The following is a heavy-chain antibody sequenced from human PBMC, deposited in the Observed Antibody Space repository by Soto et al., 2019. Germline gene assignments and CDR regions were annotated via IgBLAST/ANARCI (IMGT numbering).Heavy chain of an antibody. CDR2: ISSSSSTI. CDR3: ARDGRYGVSDAFDI. V-gene: IGHV3-48*01. CDR1: GFTFSSYS. D-gene: IGHD4-17*01. J-gene: IGHJ3*02. Sequence: EVQLVESGGGLVQPGGSLRLSCAASGFTFSSYSMNWVRQAPGKGLEWVSYISSSSSTIYYADSVKGRFTISRDNAKNSLYLQMNSLRAEDTAVYDCARDGRYGVSDAFDIWGQGTMVTVSS.